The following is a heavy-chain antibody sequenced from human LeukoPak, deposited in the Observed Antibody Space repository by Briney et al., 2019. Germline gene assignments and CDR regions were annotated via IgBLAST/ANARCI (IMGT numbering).Heavy chain of an antibody. CDR1: GYTFTSYD. CDR2: MNSNSGNT. Sequence: ASVKVSCKASGYTFTSYDIDWVRQATAQGLEWMGWMNSNSGNTGYAQKFQGRVTITRNTSISTAYMELSSLRSEDTAVYYCARHGGYSYGVDYWGQGTLVTVSS. CDR3: ARHGGYSYGVDY. J-gene: IGHJ4*02. V-gene: IGHV1-8*03. D-gene: IGHD5-18*01.